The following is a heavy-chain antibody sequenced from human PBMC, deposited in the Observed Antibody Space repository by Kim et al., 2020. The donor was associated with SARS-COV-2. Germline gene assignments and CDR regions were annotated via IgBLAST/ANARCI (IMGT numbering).Heavy chain of an antibody. CDR2: INHSGST. CDR1: GGSFSGYY. CDR3: ARGGLPPYSSSRKYYFDY. J-gene: IGHJ4*02. Sequence: SETLSLTCAVYGGSFSGYYWSWIRQPPGKGLEWIGEINHSGSTNYNPSLKSRVTISVDTSKNQFSLKLSSVTAADTAVYYCARGGLPPYSSSRKYYFDYWGQGTLVTVSS. D-gene: IGHD6-6*01. V-gene: IGHV4-34*01.